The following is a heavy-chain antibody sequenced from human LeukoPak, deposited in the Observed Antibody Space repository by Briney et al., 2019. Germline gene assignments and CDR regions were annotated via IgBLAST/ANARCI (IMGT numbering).Heavy chain of an antibody. CDR2: VSASSSYI. CDR1: GFTLTNFG. J-gene: IGHJ4*02. Sequence: GGSLRLSCAASGFTLTNFGMDWVRQAPGKGLEWVSSVSASSSYIYYADSVKGRFTISRDNAQNSLYLQTNSLRAEDTAVYYCARERDCGRASCVAYYFDYWSQGTLVTVSS. CDR3: ARERDCGRASCVAYYFDY. V-gene: IGHV3-21*01. D-gene: IGHD2-2*01.